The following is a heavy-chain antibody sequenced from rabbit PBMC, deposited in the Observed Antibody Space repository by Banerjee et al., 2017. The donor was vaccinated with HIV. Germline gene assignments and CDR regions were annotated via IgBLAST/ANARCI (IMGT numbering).Heavy chain of an antibody. J-gene: IGHJ4*01. Sequence: QSLEESGGDLVQPGGSLKLSCKASGFDFSSYGVSWVRQAPGKGLEWIACIWADSGSTYYASWAKGRFTISKTSSTTVTLQMTSLTAADTATYFCARDPAGDGYARFNLWGPGTLVTVS. D-gene: IGHD6-1*01. CDR1: GFDFSSYG. V-gene: IGHV1S40*01. CDR3: ARDPAGDGYARFNL. CDR2: IWADSGST.